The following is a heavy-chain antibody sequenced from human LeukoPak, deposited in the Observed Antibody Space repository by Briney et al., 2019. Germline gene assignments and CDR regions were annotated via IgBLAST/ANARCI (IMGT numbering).Heavy chain of an antibody. CDR1: GYTFTGYY. Sequence: ASVKASCKASGYTFTGYYMHWVRQAPGQGLVWMGWINPNSGGTNYAQKSQGRVTMTRDTSISTAYMELSRLRSDDTAVYYCARALEGYCSSTSCYTMNWFDPWGQGTLVTVSS. D-gene: IGHD2-2*02. V-gene: IGHV1-2*02. CDR2: INPNSGGT. CDR3: ARALEGYCSSTSCYTMNWFDP. J-gene: IGHJ5*02.